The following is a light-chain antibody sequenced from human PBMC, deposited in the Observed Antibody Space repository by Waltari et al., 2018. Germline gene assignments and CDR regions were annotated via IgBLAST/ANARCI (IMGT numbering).Light chain of an antibody. CDR2: DTS. Sequence: EIVLTQSPATLSLSPGERATLSCRASQSVRSYLAWYQQKPGQAPRLLIYDTSNRASGIPARFSGSGSGTDVSLRISSLEPEDFAVYYCQQRHNWPLTFGGGTKVEIK. CDR1: QSVRSY. V-gene: IGKV3-11*01. CDR3: QQRHNWPLT. J-gene: IGKJ4*01.